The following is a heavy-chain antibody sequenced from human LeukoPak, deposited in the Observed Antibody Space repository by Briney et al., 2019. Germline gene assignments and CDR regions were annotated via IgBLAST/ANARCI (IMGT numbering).Heavy chain of an antibody. Sequence: GGSLRLSCAASGFTFSSYAMSWVRQAPGKGLDWVSTISGNGGNTYSADSVKGRFTISRDNSKNTLYLQINTLGAEDMAVYYCAKVVISWGPTSQDYWGQGALVTVSS. D-gene: IGHD6-13*01. J-gene: IGHJ4*02. CDR1: GFTFSSYA. CDR3: AKVVISWGPTSQDY. CDR2: ISGNGGNT. V-gene: IGHV3-23*01.